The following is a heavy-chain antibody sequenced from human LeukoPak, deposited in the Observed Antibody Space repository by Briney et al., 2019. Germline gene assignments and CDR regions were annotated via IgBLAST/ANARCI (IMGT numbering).Heavy chain of an antibody. J-gene: IGHJ4*02. Sequence: GGSLRLSCAASGFTFSSYAMHWVRQAPGKGLEWVAVISYDGSNKYYADSVKGRFTISRDNSKNTLYLQMNSLRAEDTAVYYCARVPITMILGSFDYWGQGTLVTVSS. D-gene: IGHD3-22*01. CDR3: ARVPITMILGSFDY. CDR2: ISYDGSNK. V-gene: IGHV3-30*04. CDR1: GFTFSSYA.